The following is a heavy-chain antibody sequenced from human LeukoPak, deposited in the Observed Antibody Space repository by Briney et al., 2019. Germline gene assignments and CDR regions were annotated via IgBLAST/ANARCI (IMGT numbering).Heavy chain of an antibody. Sequence: PSETLSLTCSVSGGSFTGTTYYWAWIRQPPGKGLEWIGSVYYSGSTSYSPSLKSRVTISVDTSTKQFSLRLSSVSAADTAVYYCARNVSAGYFDYWGQGTLVTVSS. J-gene: IGHJ4*02. CDR2: VYYSGST. V-gene: IGHV4-39*01. D-gene: IGHD2-8*01. CDR1: GGSFTGTTYY. CDR3: ARNVSAGYFDY.